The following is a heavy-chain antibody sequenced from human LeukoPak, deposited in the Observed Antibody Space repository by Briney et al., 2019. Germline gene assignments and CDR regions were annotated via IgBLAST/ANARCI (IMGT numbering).Heavy chain of an antibody. CDR3: ASRVYGLGSFNY. CDR2: IYNSGTT. CDR1: GDSISSTSYY. D-gene: IGHD3-10*01. Sequence: TTSETLSLTCTVSGDSISSTSYYWDWIRQPPGKGLVWIGSIYNSGTTYYNPSLKSRVTISVDTSKNQFSLKVSSVTAADTAVYYCASRVYGLGSFNYWGQGTLVTVSS. V-gene: IGHV4-39*01. J-gene: IGHJ4*01.